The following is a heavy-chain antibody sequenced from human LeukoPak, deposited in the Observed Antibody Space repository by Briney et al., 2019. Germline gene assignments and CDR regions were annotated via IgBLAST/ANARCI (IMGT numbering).Heavy chain of an antibody. Sequence: SGTLSFTCAVSGGSISSSNWWSWVRQPPGKGLEWIGEIYHSGSTNYNPSLKSRVTISVDKSKNQFSLKLSSVTAADTAVYYCARGSSSWYRHFDYWGQGTLVTVSS. CDR1: GGSISSSNW. V-gene: IGHV4-4*02. J-gene: IGHJ4*02. CDR2: IYHSGST. CDR3: ARGSSSWYRHFDY. D-gene: IGHD6-13*01.